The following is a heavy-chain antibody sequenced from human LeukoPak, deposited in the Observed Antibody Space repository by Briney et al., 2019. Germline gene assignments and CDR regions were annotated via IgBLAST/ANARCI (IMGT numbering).Heavy chain of an antibody. D-gene: IGHD1-26*01. CDR1: GFSLSSHA. CDR3: ARGGLDY. J-gene: IGHJ4*02. V-gene: IGHV3-7*01. Sequence: GGSLRLSCVAFGFSLSSHAMHWVRQAPGKGLEWVANIKQDGSEKYYVDSVKGRFTISRDNAKNSLYLQTNSLRAEDTAVYYCARGGLDYWGQGTLVTVSS. CDR2: IKQDGSEK.